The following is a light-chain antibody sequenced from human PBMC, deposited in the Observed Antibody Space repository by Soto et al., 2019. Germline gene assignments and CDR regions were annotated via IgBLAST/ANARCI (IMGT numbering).Light chain of an antibody. CDR2: GAS. CDR1: ETVATN. V-gene: IGKV3-15*01. J-gene: IGKJ1*01. Sequence: EVVMTQSPATLSVSPGERATLSCRASETVATNLAWYQQKPGQAPRLLISGASTRAAGISHRIRGSGSGTEFTLTISSLRSEDSAIYYCQQYFGWPPMTFGQGTKVEI. CDR3: QQYFGWPPMT.